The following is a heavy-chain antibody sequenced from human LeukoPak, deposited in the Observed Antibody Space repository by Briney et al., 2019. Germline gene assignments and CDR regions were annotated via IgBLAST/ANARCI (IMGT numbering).Heavy chain of an antibody. J-gene: IGHJ5*02. CDR3: VRGANL. CDR2: IFYSGST. D-gene: IGHD5-12*01. V-gene: IGHV4-59*01. Sequence: PSETLSLTCTVSGGSISSYYWSWIRQPPGKGLEWIGNIFYSGSTNYNPSLKSRVTISIDTSKNQFSLRLTSVTAADSAVYYCVRGANLWGQGILVTVSS. CDR1: GGSISSYY.